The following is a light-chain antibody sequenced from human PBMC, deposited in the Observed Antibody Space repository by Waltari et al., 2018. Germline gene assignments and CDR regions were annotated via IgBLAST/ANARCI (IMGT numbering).Light chain of an antibody. CDR3: CSDAGSGTYV. CDR1: SSDIGKYNY. Sequence: QSALTQPASVSGSPGQSITISCTGTSSDIGKYNYVSWYQHLPGKVPKVMISEVTKRPSGVSNLFSGSKSGNTASLTISGLQADDEAEYYCCSDAGSGTYVFGTGTKLTVV. V-gene: IGLV2-23*02. J-gene: IGLJ1*01. CDR2: EVT.